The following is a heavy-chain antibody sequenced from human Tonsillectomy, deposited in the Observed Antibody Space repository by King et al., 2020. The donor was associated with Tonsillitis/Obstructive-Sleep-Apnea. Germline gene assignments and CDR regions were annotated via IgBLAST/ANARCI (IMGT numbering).Heavy chain of an antibody. CDR1: GGSISSYY. Sequence: QLQESGPGLVKPSETLSLTCTVSGGSISSYYWSWIRQPPGKGLEWIGYIYYCGSTNYNPSLKSRVTISVDTSKNQFSLKLRSVTAADTAVYYCARSPPLRSRSSLPFWYFDLWGRGTLVTVSS. CDR3: ARSPPLRSRSSLPFWYFDL. D-gene: IGHD6-6*01. J-gene: IGHJ2*01. V-gene: IGHV4-59*01. CDR2: IYYCGST.